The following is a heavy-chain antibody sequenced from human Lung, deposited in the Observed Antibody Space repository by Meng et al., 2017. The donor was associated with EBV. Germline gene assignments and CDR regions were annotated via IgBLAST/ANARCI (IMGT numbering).Heavy chain of an antibody. D-gene: IGHD4-17*01. Sequence: QVQLQQSGPRLVKPSQTPSLTCTISGDSVSSRSVAWDWIRQSPSRGLEWLGRTYYRSKWYNDYAQSVKSRITIKPDTSKNQFSLQLNSVTPEDTAVYYCALSTVTSNGWRFDYWGLETLVTVSS. V-gene: IGHV6-1*01. J-gene: IGHJ4*02. CDR3: ALSTVTSNGWRFDY. CDR2: TYYRSKWYN. CDR1: GDSVSSRSVA.